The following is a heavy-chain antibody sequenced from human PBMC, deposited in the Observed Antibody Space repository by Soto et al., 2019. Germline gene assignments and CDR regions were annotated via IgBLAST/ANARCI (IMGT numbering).Heavy chain of an antibody. CDR3: AKLPAYDFLSGYYPNYYYFMDV. CDR1: GSTFSSYA. V-gene: IGHV3-23*01. J-gene: IGHJ6*03. CDR2: ISGSGGST. Sequence: GSLRLSCAASGSTFSSYAMSWVRQAPGKGLEWVSAISGSGGSTYYADSVKGRFTISRDNSKNTLYLQMNSLRAEDTAVYYCAKLPAYDFLSGYYPNYYYFMDVWGKGTTVTVSS. D-gene: IGHD3-3*01.